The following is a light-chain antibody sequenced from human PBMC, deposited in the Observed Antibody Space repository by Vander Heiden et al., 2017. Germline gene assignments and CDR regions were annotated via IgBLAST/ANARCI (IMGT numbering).Light chain of an antibody. CDR1: QGISSY. Sequence: AIRMTKPPSSFSSSTGDRVTITCRASQGISSYLAWYQQKPGKAPKLLIYAASTLQSGVPSRFSGSGSGTEFTLTISCLQSEDFATYYCQQYYSYPQTFGQGTKVEIK. J-gene: IGKJ1*01. V-gene: IGKV1-8*01. CDR3: QQYYSYPQT. CDR2: AAS.